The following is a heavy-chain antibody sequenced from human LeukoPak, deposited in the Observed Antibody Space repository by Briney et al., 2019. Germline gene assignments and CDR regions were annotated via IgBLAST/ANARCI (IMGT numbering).Heavy chain of an antibody. D-gene: IGHD6-13*01. J-gene: IGHJ4*02. CDR2: ISSSRSYT. V-gene: IGHV3-11*03. Sequence: GGSLRLSCAASGVTFSNAWMNWIRQAPGKGLEWISYISSSRSYTDYADSVKGRFTISRDNTKNILYSQMNSLRVEDTAVYYCAAGTAADYWGLGTLVAVSS. CDR3: AAGTAADY. CDR1: GVTFSNAW.